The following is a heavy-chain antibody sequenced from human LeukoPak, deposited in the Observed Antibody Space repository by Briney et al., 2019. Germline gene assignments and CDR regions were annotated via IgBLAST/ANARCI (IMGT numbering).Heavy chain of an antibody. CDR3: ASHYYGDLSPHYYGMDV. Sequence: GGSLRLSCAASAFTFSSYGMRWVRQAPGKGLEWLALISYDGSNKYYADSVKGRFTISRDNSKNTLYLKMNSLRAEDTAVYYCASHYYGDLSPHYYGMDVWGQGTTVTVSS. J-gene: IGHJ6*02. CDR2: ISYDGSNK. V-gene: IGHV3-30*03. CDR1: AFTFSSYG. D-gene: IGHD4-17*01.